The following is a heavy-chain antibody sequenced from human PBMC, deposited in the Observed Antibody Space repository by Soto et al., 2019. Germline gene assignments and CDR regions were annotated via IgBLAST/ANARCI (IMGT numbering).Heavy chain of an antibody. J-gene: IGHJ4*02. Sequence: GGSLRLSCAASGFTFTNYAMSWVRQAPGKGLEWVSAFSGSGDSTFYADSVKGRFTVSRDNSKKTLYLQLNSLRDEDTAVYYCARDAGELPVVTVGVFVFWGRGTLVTVSS. D-gene: IGHD3-22*01. CDR2: FSGSGDST. CDR3: ARDAGELPVVTVGVFVF. CDR1: GFTFTNYA. V-gene: IGHV3-23*01.